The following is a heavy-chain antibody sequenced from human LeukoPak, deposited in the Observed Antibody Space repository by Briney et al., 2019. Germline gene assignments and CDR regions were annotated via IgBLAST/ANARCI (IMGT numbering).Heavy chain of an antibody. CDR3: ARGNRDYGSGSYEGWFDP. D-gene: IGHD3-10*01. CDR1: GYTFTSYG. CDR2: ISAYNGNT. V-gene: IGHV1-18*01. Sequence: ASVKVSCKASGYTFTSYGISWVRQAPGQGLEWMGWISAYNGNTNYAQKLQGRVTMTTDTSTSTAYKELRSLRSDDTAVYYCARGNRDYGSGSYEGWFDPWGQGTLVTVSS. J-gene: IGHJ5*02.